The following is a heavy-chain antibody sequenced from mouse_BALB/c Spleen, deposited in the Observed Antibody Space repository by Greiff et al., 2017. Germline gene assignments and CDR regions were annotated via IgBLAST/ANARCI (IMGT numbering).Heavy chain of an antibody. J-gene: IGHJ4*01. CDR1: GYSFTSYY. Sequence: EVKLQESGPELMKPGASVKISCKASGYSFTSYYMHWVKQSHGKSLEWIGYIDPFNGGTSYNQKFKSKATLTVDTSSSTAYMQLSSLTSEDSAVYYCTRWRYYGAKNYAMDYWGQGTSVTVSS. V-gene: IGHV1S29*02. CDR3: TRWRYYGAKNYAMDY. CDR2: IDPFNGGT. D-gene: IGHD1-1*01.